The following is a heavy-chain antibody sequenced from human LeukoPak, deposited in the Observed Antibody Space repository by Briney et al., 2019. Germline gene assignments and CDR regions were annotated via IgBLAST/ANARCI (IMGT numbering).Heavy chain of an antibody. V-gene: IGHV3-23*01. Sequence: GGSLRLSCAASGFTFSSYGISWVRQAPGKGLEWVSAITGSGGTTYYADSMKGRFTISRDNSKNTLYLQMNSLRAEDTAVYYCAKDRVGAILYFDYWGLGTLVTVSS. CDR2: ITGSGGTT. J-gene: IGHJ4*02. CDR1: GFTFSSYG. D-gene: IGHD1-26*01. CDR3: AKDRVGAILYFDY.